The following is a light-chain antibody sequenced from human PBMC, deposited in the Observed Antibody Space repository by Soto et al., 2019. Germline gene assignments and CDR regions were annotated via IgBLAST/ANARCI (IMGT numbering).Light chain of an antibody. Sequence: DAVMTQSPLSLPVTLGQPASISCTSSESLVHNNGNTYLNWFHQRPGQSPRRLIYEVSNRDSGVPERFSGSGSGTDFTLKISRVEAEDVGLYYCMQGSNWPYTFGPGTRLEIK. J-gene: IGKJ2*01. CDR3: MQGSNWPYT. V-gene: IGKV2-30*02. CDR2: EVS. CDR1: ESLVHNNGNTY.